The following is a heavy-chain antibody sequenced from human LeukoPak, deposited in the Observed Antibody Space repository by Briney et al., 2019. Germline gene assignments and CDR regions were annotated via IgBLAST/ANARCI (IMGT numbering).Heavy chain of an antibody. D-gene: IGHD1-1*01. Sequence: GRSLRLSCAASGLTFSSNAIHWVRQAPGKGLEWVAEISYDGGNTYYADSVKGRFTISRDNSKNTLYLQMNSLRAEDTAVYYCAKEGTGIHFDYWGQGTLVTVSS. CDR3: AKEGTGIHFDY. CDR2: ISYDGGNT. CDR1: GLTFSSNA. J-gene: IGHJ4*02. V-gene: IGHV3-30-3*01.